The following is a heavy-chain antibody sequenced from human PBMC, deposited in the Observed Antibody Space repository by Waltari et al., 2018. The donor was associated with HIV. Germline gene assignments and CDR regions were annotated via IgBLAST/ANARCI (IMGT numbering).Heavy chain of an antibody. CDR2: NSPICGTA. V-gene: IGHV1-69*01. CDR3: ARAGRDRGARGGVFDY. J-gene: IGHJ4*02. CDR1: GGTFSSYA. D-gene: IGHD1-26*01. Sequence: QVQLVQSGAEVKKPGSSVKVSCKASGGTFSSYAISWVRQASGQGLEWMGGNSPICGTANDAQKLQGRVTITADESTSTAYRELSSLRSEDTAVYYCARAGRDRGARGGVFDYWGQGTLVTVSS.